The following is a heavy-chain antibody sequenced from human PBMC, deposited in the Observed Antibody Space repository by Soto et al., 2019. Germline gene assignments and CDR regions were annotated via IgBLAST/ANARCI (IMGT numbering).Heavy chain of an antibody. CDR1: GGSISSYY. CDR3: ASMVSWPSCSGGSCYSYYYYYYMDV. CDR2: IYYSGST. V-gene: IGHV4-59*01. D-gene: IGHD2-15*01. J-gene: IGHJ6*03. Sequence: QVQLQESGPGLVKPSETLSLTCTVSGGSISSYYWSWIRQPPGKGLEWIGYIYYSGSTNYNPSLKSRVTISVDTSKNQFSLKLSSVTAADTAVYYCASMVSWPSCSGGSCYSYYYYYYMDVWGKGTTVTVSS.